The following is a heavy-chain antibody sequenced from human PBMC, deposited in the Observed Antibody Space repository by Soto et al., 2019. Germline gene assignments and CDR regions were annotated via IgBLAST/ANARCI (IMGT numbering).Heavy chain of an antibody. CDR3: ARAEVVGATIYWFDP. CDR1: GYTFTSYY. D-gene: IGHD1-26*01. V-gene: IGHV1-46*01. CDR2: INPSGGST. J-gene: IGHJ5*02. Sequence: GASVKVSFKASGYTFTSYYMHWVRQAPGQGLEWMGIINPSGGSTSYAQKFQGRVTMTRDTSTSTVYMELSSLRSEDTAVYYCARAEVVGATIYWFDPWGQGTLVTVSS.